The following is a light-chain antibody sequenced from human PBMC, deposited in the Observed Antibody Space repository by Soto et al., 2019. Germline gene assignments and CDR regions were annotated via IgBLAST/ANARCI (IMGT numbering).Light chain of an antibody. CDR2: DAS. V-gene: IGKV3-11*01. J-gene: IGKJ4*01. CDR1: QTVSSY. CDR3: QQRSDWQST. Sequence: IVLTQSPATLSLSPGERATLSCRASQTVSSYLAWYQQKPGQAPRLLIYDASNRATGIAARFSGSGSGTDFTLTISSLEPEDFAVYYCQQRSDWQSTFGGGTKLEIK.